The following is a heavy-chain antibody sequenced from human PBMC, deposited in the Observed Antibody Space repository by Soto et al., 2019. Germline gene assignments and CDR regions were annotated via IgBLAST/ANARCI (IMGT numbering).Heavy chain of an antibody. D-gene: IGHD5-12*01. CDR3: ARDTVATEEYYYYYGMDV. Sequence: ASVKVSCKASGYTFTGYYMHWVRQAPGQGLEWMGWINPNSGGTNYAQKFQGRVTMTRDTSISTAYMELSRLRSEDTAVYYCARDTVATEEYYYYYGMDVWGQGTTVTVSS. J-gene: IGHJ6*02. CDR1: GYTFTGYY. V-gene: IGHV1-2*02. CDR2: INPNSGGT.